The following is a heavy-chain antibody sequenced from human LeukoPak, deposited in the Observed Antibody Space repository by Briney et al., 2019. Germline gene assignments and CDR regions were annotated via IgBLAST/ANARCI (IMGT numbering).Heavy chain of an antibody. CDR2: IYHSGST. CDR3: ARGVTVTTAFDY. Sequence: SGTLSLTCAVSGGSISSRNWWSWVRQPPGKGLEWIGEIYHSGSTNYNPSLKSRVTISVDTSKNQFSLKLSSVTAADTAVYYCARGVTVTTAFDYWGQGTLVTVSS. CDR1: GGSISSRNW. J-gene: IGHJ4*02. D-gene: IGHD4-17*01. V-gene: IGHV4-4*02.